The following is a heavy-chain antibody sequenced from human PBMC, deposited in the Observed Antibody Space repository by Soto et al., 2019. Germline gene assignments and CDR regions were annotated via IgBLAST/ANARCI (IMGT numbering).Heavy chain of an antibody. V-gene: IGHV4-59*01. CDR2: IYYSGST. J-gene: IGHJ4*02. CDR3: ARGVTMVRGVINHPFDY. Sequence: LETLSLTCTVSGGSISSYYWSWIRQPPGKGLEWIGYIYYSGSTNYNPSLKSRVTISVDTSKNQFSLKLSSVTAADTAVYYCARGVTMVRGVINHPFDYWGQGTLVTVSS. D-gene: IGHD3-10*01. CDR1: GGSISSYY.